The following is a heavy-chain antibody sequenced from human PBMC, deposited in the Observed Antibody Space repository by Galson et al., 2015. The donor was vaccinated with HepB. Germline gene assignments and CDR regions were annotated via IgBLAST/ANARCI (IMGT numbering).Heavy chain of an antibody. J-gene: IGHJ3*02. CDR1: GFTFSSYG. CDR3: AKDSLNYGDYADAVDI. CDR2: IPYDGSNK. V-gene: IGHV3-30*18. Sequence: SLRLSCAASGFTFSSYGMHWVRQAPGKGLEWVAVIPYDGSNKYYADSVKGRFTISRDNSKNTLYLQMNSLRAEDTAVYYCAKDSLNYGDYADAVDIWGQGTMVTVSS. D-gene: IGHD4-17*01.